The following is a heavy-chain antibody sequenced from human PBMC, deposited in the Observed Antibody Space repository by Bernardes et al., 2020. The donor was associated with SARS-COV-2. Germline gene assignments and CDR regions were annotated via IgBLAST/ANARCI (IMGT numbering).Heavy chain of an antibody. Sequence: SGSTLLKPTQTLTLTCPFSLFSLNQRGMCVSWIRQPPGKALEWLARIDWDDDKYYSTSLKTRLTISKDTSKNQVVLTLTNVEPVDTGTYYCARLIVGGDLVHFDHWGQGALVTVFS. CDR1: LFSLNQRGMC. J-gene: IGHJ4*02. CDR2: IDWDDDK. CDR3: ARLIVGGDLVHFDH. D-gene: IGHD1-26*01. V-gene: IGHV2-70*11.